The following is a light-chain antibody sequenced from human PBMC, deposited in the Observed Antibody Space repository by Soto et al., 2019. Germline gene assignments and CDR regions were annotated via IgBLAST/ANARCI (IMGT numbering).Light chain of an antibody. V-gene: IGLV1-44*01. CDR3: AVWDDGLSGWV. CDR1: DSNIGSNT. CDR2: ANF. J-gene: IGLJ2*01. Sequence: QSVLTQAPSASGTPGQSVTISCYGSDSNIGSNTVNWYQQLPGMAPKLLIYANFQRSSGVPDRFSASKSGTSASLAISGLQSEDEAHYYCAVWDDGLSGWVFGGGTKLTVL.